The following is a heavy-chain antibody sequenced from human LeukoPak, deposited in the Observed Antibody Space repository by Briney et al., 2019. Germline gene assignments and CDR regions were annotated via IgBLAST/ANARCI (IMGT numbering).Heavy chain of an antibody. J-gene: IGHJ4*02. V-gene: IGHV1-18*01. CDR2: ISAYNGNT. Sequence: ASVTVSCKASGYTFTSYGISWVRHAPGQGLEWMGWISAYNGNTNYAQKLQGRVTMTTDTSTSTAYMELRSLRSDDTAVYYCARDRVLYCSSTSCYLAYWGQGTLVTVSS. CDR3: ARDRVLYCSSTSCYLAY. D-gene: IGHD2-2*01. CDR1: GYTFTSYG.